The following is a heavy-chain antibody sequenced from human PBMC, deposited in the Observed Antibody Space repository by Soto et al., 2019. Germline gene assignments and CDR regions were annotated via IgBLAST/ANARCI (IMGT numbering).Heavy chain of an antibody. Sequence: GGSLRLSCETSGFTFSGYWMHWVRQAPGKGLVWVSSIKTDVSSTTYADSVKGRFTISRDNAKNTLYLQMNSLGAEDTAVYYCVPHYSSTTGNWGQGTLVTVSS. D-gene: IGHD6-19*01. CDR1: GFTFSGYW. V-gene: IGHV3-74*01. CDR2: IKTDVSST. CDR3: VPHYSSTTGN. J-gene: IGHJ4*02.